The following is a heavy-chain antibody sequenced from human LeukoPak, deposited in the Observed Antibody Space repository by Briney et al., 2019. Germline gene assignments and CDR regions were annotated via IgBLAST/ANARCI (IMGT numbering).Heavy chain of an antibody. Sequence: GGSVRLSCAASGFTFDDYTMHWVRQAPGKGLEWVSLINWDGGSTYYADSVKGRFTISRDNSKNSLYLQMNSLRTEDTALYYCAKDGSYHSTGGFVDYWGQGTLVTVSS. D-gene: IGHD1-26*01. V-gene: IGHV3-43*01. J-gene: IGHJ4*02. CDR3: AKDGSYHSTGGFVDY. CDR2: INWDGGST. CDR1: GFTFDDYT.